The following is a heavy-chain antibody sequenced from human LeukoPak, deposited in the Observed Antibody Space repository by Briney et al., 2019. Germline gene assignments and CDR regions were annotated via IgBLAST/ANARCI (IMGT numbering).Heavy chain of an antibody. Sequence: SQTLSLTCTVSGGSISSGDYYWSWIRQPPGKGLEWIGYIYYSGSTYYNPSLESRVTISVDTSKTQFSLRLSSVTAADTAVYYCASYSSFFCGDDCFLIDYWGQGTQVTVSS. J-gene: IGHJ4*02. CDR2: IYYSGST. CDR1: GGSISSGDYY. V-gene: IGHV4-30-4*08. D-gene: IGHD2-21*01. CDR3: ASYSSFFCGDDCFLIDY.